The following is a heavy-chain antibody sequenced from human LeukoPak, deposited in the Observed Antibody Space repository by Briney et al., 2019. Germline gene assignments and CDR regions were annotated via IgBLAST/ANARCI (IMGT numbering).Heavy chain of an antibody. J-gene: IGHJ3*02. Sequence: SETLSLTCTVSGGSISSYYWSWIRQPPGKGLEWIGYIYYSGSTNYNPSLKSRVTISVDTSKNQFSLKLSSVTAADTAVYYCARVAIVGATPYDAFDIWGQGTMVTVSS. D-gene: IGHD1-26*01. CDR2: IYYSGST. CDR1: GGSISSYY. CDR3: ARVAIVGATPYDAFDI. V-gene: IGHV4-59*01.